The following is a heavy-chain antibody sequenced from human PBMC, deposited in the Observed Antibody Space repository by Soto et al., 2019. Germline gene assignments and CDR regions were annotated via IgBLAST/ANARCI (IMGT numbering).Heavy chain of an antibody. Sequence: PSETLSLTCTVSGGSISSSSYYWSWIRQPPGKGLEWIGEINHSGSTNYNPSLKSRVTISVDTSKNQFSLKLSSVTAADTAVYYCARGGGLAILRYYYGMDVWGQGTTVTVSS. D-gene: IGHD2-15*01. CDR3: ARGGGLAILRYYYGMDV. CDR2: INHSGST. CDR1: GGSISSSSYY. J-gene: IGHJ6*02. V-gene: IGHV4-39*07.